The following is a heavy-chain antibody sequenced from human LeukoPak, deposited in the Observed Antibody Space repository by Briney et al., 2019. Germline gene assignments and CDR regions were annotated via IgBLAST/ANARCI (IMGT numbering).Heavy chain of an antibody. Sequence: NPGESLKISCKTSGFTFTTHWIAWVRQMPGKDLELMGIIYPGDSDTNYSPSFQGQVTISADKSSNTAYLQWSSLKASDTAMYYCARYYFWTGSYFFDYWGQGTLVTVSS. CDR2: IYPGDSDT. V-gene: IGHV5-51*01. CDR3: ARYYFWTGSYFFDY. D-gene: IGHD3/OR15-3a*01. CDR1: GFTFTTHW. J-gene: IGHJ4*02.